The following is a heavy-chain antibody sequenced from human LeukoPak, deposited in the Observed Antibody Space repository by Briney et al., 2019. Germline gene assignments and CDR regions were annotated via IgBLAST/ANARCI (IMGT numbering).Heavy chain of an antibody. CDR2: IYPSGST. V-gene: IGHV4-61*02. CDR3: ARDWVTIGYGSGSYGFDY. D-gene: IGHD3-10*01. J-gene: IGHJ4*02. Sequence: SETLSLTCTVSGGSISSGSYYWSWIRQPAGKGLEWIGRIYPSGSTNYNPSLKSRVTISVGTSKNQFSLKLRSVTAADTAVYYCARDWVTIGYGSGSYGFDYWGQGTLVTVSS. CDR1: GGSISSGSYY.